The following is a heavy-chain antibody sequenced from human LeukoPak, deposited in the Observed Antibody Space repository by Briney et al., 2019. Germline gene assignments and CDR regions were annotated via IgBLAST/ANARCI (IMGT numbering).Heavy chain of an antibody. Sequence: QSGGSLRLSCAASAFTFSSYGMNWVRQAPGKGLEWVSAISPSGDSTSYADSVKGRFTISRDNSKSTLYLQMKNLRAEDAAVYYCAKDRPTVYSSSWLHFLDSWGQGTLVTVSS. D-gene: IGHD6-13*01. J-gene: IGHJ4*02. CDR2: ISPSGDST. CDR1: AFTFSSYG. CDR3: AKDRPTVYSSSWLHFLDS. V-gene: IGHV3-23*01.